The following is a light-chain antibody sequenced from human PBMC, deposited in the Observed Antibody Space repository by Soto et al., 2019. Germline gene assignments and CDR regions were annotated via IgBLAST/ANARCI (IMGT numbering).Light chain of an antibody. CDR3: QQYNSISLLT. CDR1: QSISNW. J-gene: IGKJ4*01. Sequence: DIQMTQSPSTLSASVGDRVTITCRASQSISNWSAWYQQKPGKAPKLLIYKASILESGVPSSFSGGGSGTEFTLTISSLQPDDFATYYCQQYNSISLLTFGGGTKVDIK. V-gene: IGKV1-5*03. CDR2: KAS.